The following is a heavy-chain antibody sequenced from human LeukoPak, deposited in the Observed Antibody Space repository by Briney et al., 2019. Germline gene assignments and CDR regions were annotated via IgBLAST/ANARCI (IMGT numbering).Heavy chain of an antibody. CDR1: GFTFSNYE. CDR3: ARGFCSGGTCYFLIAFDY. D-gene: IGHD2-15*01. J-gene: IGHJ4*02. V-gene: IGHV3-48*03. Sequence: GGSLRLSCAASGFTFSNYEMNWVRQAPGKGLEWNSYTTSTGFTKYYADSVRGRFTISRDNAKNSLYLQMNSLRAEDTAVYYRARGFCSGGTCYFLIAFDYWGQGTLVTVPS. CDR2: TTSTGFTK.